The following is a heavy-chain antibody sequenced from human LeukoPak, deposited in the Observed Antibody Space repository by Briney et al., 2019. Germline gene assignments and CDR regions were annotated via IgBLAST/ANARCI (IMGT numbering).Heavy chain of an antibody. V-gene: IGHV5-10-1*01. D-gene: IGHD1-26*01. CDR2: IDPSDSYT. CDR1: GYSFTNYW. Sequence: GESLKISCKGSGYSFTNYWIGWVRQMPGKGLEWMGKIDPSDSYTNYSPSFQGHVTISADKSISTAYLQWSSLKASDTAIYYCTRSGSYFSPDYWGPGTLVTVSS. CDR3: TRSGSYFSPDY. J-gene: IGHJ4*02.